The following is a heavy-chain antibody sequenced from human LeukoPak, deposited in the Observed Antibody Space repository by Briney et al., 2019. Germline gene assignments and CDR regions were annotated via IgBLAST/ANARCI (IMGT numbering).Heavy chain of an antibody. V-gene: IGHV1-8*01. CDR2: MNPNSGNT. CDR1: GYTFTSYD. J-gene: IGHJ4*02. CDR3: ARVPSYSRDGPDY. Sequence: ASVKVSCKASGYTFTSYDINWVRQATGQGLERMGWMNPNSGNTGYAQKFQGRVTMTRNTSISTAYMELSSLRSEDTAVYYCARVPSYSRDGPDYWGQGTQVTVSS. D-gene: IGHD6-13*01.